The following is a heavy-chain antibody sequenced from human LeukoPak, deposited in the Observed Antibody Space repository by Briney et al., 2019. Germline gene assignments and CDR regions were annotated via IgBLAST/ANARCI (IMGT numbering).Heavy chain of an antibody. V-gene: IGHV3-23*01. CDR2: ISLRGADT. Sequence: GGSLRLSCSASGFTFSSNAMSWVRQAPGKGLEWVSSISLRGADTNYADSVKGRFTISRDDSKNALYLQMSSLRAEDTAVYFCARRCCYGGNCYPCDYWGQGTLVTVSS. J-gene: IGHJ4*02. CDR3: ARRCCYGGNCYPCDY. CDR1: GFTFSSNA. D-gene: IGHD2-21*02.